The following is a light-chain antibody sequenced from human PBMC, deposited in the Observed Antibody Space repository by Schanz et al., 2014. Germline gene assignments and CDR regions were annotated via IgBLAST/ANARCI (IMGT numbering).Light chain of an antibody. CDR2: AAS. CDR3: HQYVISPGS. CDR1: QHVTRSF. Sequence: ENVLTQSPGTLSLSPGERATLSCRASQHVTRSFLAWYQQKPGQTPRLLIYAASTRATGIPARFSGGGSGTDFTLTISRLEPEDFAVYYCHQYVISPGSFGQGTRLEIK. J-gene: IGKJ5*01. V-gene: IGKV3-20*01.